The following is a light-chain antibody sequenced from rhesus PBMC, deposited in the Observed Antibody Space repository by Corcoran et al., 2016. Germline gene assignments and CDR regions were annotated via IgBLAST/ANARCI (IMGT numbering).Light chain of an antibody. J-gene: IGKJ2*01. CDR1: QGISNW. V-gene: IGKV1-69*01. Sequence: DIQMTQSPSPLSASIGDRVTITGRASQGISNWMAWYQQKPGKAPNLLIYRASNLQTGVPSRYRGGGSGTDFTLTINSLQSDDIATSYCHQHGNSPYSFDLGTKVEIK. CDR3: HQHGNSPYS. CDR2: RAS.